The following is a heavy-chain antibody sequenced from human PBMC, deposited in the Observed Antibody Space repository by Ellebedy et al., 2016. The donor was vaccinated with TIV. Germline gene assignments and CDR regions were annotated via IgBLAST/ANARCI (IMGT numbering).Heavy chain of an antibody. CDR2: TKNRANSYTI. CDR1: GFTFSDHY. D-gene: IGHD2-8*02. Sequence: GESLKISCAASGFTFSDHYMDWVRLAPGKGLEWIGRTKNRANSYTIEYAASVKGRFNISRDDSKNSVYLQMNSLKTEDTALYYCARWDSGACRDWGQGTLVTVSS. CDR3: ARWDSGACRD. J-gene: IGHJ4*02. V-gene: IGHV3-72*01.